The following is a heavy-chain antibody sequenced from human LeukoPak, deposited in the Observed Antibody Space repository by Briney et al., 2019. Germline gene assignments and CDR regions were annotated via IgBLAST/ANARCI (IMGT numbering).Heavy chain of an antibody. D-gene: IGHD7-27*01. CDR2: ISGSGDST. CDR3: AKDGGLWVSAHWGDS. Sequence: GGSLRLSCAASRFTFNNYAMNWVRQAPGKGLEWVSGISGSGDSTYYADSVKGRFTISSDNSKNTLYLQMDNLRAEDTAVYYCAKDGGLWVSAHWGDSWGRGTLVTVSS. V-gene: IGHV3-23*01. CDR1: RFTFNNYA. J-gene: IGHJ4*02.